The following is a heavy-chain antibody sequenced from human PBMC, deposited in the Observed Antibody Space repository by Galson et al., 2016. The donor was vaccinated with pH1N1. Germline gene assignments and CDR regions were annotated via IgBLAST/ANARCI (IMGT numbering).Heavy chain of an antibody. Sequence: TLSLTCTVSGGSISSGSYYWNWIRQPAWEGLEWIGRLYTSGSTTYNPSLKSRVTMSVDTSKNQFSLRLTSVTAADTAVYYCARDRVALTGIFDYWGQGTLVTVSS. CDR2: LYTSGST. D-gene: IGHD3-10*01. J-gene: IGHJ4*02. V-gene: IGHV4-61*02. CDR1: GGSISSGSYY. CDR3: ARDRVALTGIFDY.